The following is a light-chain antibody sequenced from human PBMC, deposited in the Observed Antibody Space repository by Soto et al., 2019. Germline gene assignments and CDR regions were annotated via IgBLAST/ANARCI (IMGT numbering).Light chain of an antibody. CDR1: QSVGIY. V-gene: IGKV3-11*01. CDR3: QQRTKWSIT. J-gene: IGKJ5*01. Sequence: EIVLTQSPATLSLSPGERATLSCRASQSVGIYLAWYQQKAGQAPRLLISDASHRATGIPARFSGSGSGTDFTLTISSLEPEDFAVYYCQQRTKWSITFGQGTRLEIK. CDR2: DAS.